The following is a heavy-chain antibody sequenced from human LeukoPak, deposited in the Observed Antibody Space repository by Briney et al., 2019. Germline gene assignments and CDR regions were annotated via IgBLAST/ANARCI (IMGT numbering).Heavy chain of an antibody. Sequence: SQTLSLTCAISGDSVSSNSAAWNWIRQSPSRGLEWLGRTYYRSKWYNDYAVSVKSRITINPDTSKNQFSLQLNSVTPEDTAVYYCARNRASGLLLWFGEFTVFDYWGQGTLVTVSS. CDR3: ARNRASGLLLWFGEFTVFDY. V-gene: IGHV6-1*01. D-gene: IGHD3-10*01. CDR2: TYYRSKWYN. J-gene: IGHJ4*02. CDR1: GDSVSSNSAA.